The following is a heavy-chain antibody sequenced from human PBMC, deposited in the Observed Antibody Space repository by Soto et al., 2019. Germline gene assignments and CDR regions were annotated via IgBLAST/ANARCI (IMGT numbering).Heavy chain of an antibody. CDR3: ARLMWPLYSSPSSPSDY. CDR1: GGSISRYY. Sequence: PSETLSLTCNVSGGSISRYYWSWIRQPPGKGQEWIVYIYYSGSTNYNPSLKSRVTISVDTSKNQFSLKLSSVTAADTAVYYCARLMWPLYSSPSSPSDYWGQGTLVTVSS. CDR2: IYYSGST. J-gene: IGHJ4*02. V-gene: IGHV4-59*08. D-gene: IGHD6-6*01.